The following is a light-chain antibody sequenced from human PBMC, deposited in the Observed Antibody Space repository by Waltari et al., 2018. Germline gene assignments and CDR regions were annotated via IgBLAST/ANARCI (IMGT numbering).Light chain of an antibody. CDR2: EVS. J-gene: IGLJ2*01. Sequence: QSALTQPPSASGPPGQSVTISCTGTSTDIGVYNFVSWYHQHTGKAPKRLSYEVSERPSGVPDRFSGSKSGITASRTVVGLQTEDEADYYCASFAGSNTLFGGGTKLTVL. CDR3: ASFAGSNTL. V-gene: IGLV2-8*01. CDR1: STDIGVYNF.